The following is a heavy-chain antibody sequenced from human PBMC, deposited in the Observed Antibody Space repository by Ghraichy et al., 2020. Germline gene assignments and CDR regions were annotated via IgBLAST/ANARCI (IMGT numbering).Heavy chain of an antibody. D-gene: IGHD3-22*01. J-gene: IGHJ4*02. CDR1: GGSVSSGSYY. CDR3: AAQRVDYYDSSGYLAYYFDY. CDR2: ISYNGRT. Sequence: SETLSLTCTVSGGSVSSGSYYWSWIRQPPGKGLEWIGYISYNGRTNYNPSLRSRVTISVDTSKNQFSLKLSSVTAADRAVYYCAAQRVDYYDSSGYLAYYFDYWGQGTLVTVSS. V-gene: IGHV4-61*01.